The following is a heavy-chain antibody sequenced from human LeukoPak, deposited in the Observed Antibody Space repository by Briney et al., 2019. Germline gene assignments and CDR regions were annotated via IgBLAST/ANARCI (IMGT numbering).Heavy chain of an antibody. J-gene: IGHJ4*02. V-gene: IGHV4-39*07. Sequence: SETLSLTCTVSGGSISSSSYYWGWIRQPPGKGLEWIGSIYYSGSTYYNPSLKSRVTISVDPSKNQFSLKLSSVTAADTAVYYCASLRERSYYARGFDYWGQGTLVTVSS. D-gene: IGHD4-11*01. CDR2: IYYSGST. CDR1: GGSISSSSYY. CDR3: ASLRERSYYARGFDY.